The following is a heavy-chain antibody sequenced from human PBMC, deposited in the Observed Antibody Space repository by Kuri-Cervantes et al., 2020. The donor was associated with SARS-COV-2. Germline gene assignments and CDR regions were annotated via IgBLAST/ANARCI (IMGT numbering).Heavy chain of an antibody. Sequence: SETLSLTCTVSGGSISSSSYYWSWIRQPPGKGLEWIGYIYYSGSTNYNPSLKSRVTISVDTSKNQFSLKLSSVTAADTAVYYCARVGKYCSGGSCYPPNWFDPWGQGTLVTVSS. CDR1: GGSISSSSYY. D-gene: IGHD2-15*01. CDR3: ARVGKYCSGGSCYPPNWFDP. V-gene: IGHV4-61*01. J-gene: IGHJ5*02. CDR2: IYYSGST.